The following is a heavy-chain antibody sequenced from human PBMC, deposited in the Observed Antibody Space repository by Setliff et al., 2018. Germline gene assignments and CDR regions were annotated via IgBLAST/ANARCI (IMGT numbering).Heavy chain of an antibody. D-gene: IGHD3-10*01. CDR2: IDTSGST. CDR1: GGSINNYY. Sequence: PSETLFLTCTVSGGSINNYYWSWIRQSPGKGLEWIGYIDTSGSTDYNPPLKSRVTISVDTSKNQLSLKLSSVTAADTAVYYCAKVPITKVYFYMGVWGKGTTVTVSS. V-gene: IGHV4-4*08. J-gene: IGHJ6*03. CDR3: AKVPITKVYFYMGV.